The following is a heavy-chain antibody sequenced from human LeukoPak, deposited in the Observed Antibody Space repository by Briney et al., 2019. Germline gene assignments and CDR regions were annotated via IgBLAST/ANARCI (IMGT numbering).Heavy chain of an antibody. Sequence: GGSLRLSCAASGFTFSSYWMSWVRQAPGKGLEWVANIKQDGSEKYYVDSVKGRFTISRDNAKNSLYLQMNSLRAEDTAVYYCARDRNYGDYHLYYYYGMDVWGRGTTVTVSS. D-gene: IGHD4-17*01. CDR3: ARDRNYGDYHLYYYYGMDV. V-gene: IGHV3-7*01. J-gene: IGHJ6*02. CDR1: GFTFSSYW. CDR2: IKQDGSEK.